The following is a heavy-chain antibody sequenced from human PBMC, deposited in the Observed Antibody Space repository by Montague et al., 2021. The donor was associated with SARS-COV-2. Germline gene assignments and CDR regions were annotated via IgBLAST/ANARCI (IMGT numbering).Heavy chain of an antibody. D-gene: IGHD2-8*01. Sequence: SETLSLTCTVSGGSISGFYWSWIRQPPGKGLEWIGYIYYSGSTKYNPSLESRVAVSVDRSKNQVSLKLTSVTAADTAVYYCARLLRSCTNGVCRTYYYYALDVWDQGTTVTVSS. J-gene: IGHJ6*02. V-gene: IGHV4-59*01. CDR1: GGSISGFY. CDR3: ARLLRSCTNGVCRTYYYYALDV. CDR2: IYYSGST.